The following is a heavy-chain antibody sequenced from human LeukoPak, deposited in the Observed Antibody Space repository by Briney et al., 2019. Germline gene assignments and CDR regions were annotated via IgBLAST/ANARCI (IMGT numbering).Heavy chain of an antibody. CDR1: GGTFSSYA. J-gene: IGHJ4*02. CDR3: ARATYYYDSSGYKYYFDY. Sequence: SVKVSCKASGGTFSSYAISWVRQAPGQGLEWMGGIFPIFGTANYAQKFQGRVTITADESTSTAYMELSSLRSEDTAVYYCARATYYYDSSGYKYYFDYWGQGTLVTVSS. V-gene: IGHV1-69*13. CDR2: IFPIFGTA. D-gene: IGHD3-22*01.